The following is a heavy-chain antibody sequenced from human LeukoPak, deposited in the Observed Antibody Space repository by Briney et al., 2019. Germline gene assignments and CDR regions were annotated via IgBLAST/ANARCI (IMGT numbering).Heavy chain of an antibody. D-gene: IGHD1-26*01. CDR3: ARINGGATWYFDY. Sequence: GGSLRLSCAASGFTFSSYWMSWVRQAPGKGLEWVANIKQDGSEKYYVDSVKGRFTISRDNSKNTLYLQMNSLRAEDTAVYYCARINGGATWYFDYWGQGTLVTVSS. J-gene: IGHJ4*02. CDR2: IKQDGSEK. V-gene: IGHV3-7*03. CDR1: GFTFSSYW.